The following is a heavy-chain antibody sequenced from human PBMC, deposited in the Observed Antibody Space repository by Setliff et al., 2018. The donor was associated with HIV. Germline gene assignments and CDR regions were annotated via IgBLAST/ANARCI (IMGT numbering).Heavy chain of an antibody. D-gene: IGHD2-15*01. CDR1: GGSISSSSYS. CDR3: ARGPIDDSRYFDY. Sequence: TSETLSLTCSVSGGSISSSSYSWGWIRQPPGKGLEYIGSIYNSGSTYYNPSLMSRVTISVDTSKSQFSLKLSSVTAADTAVYYCARGPIDDSRYFDYWGQGTLVTVSS. CDR2: IYNSGST. J-gene: IGHJ4*02. V-gene: IGHV4-39*07.